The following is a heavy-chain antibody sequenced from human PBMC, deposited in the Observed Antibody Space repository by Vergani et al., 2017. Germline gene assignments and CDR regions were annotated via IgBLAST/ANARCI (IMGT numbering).Heavy chain of an antibody. CDR1: GGSISSGGYY. CDR3: ARLLLSAARAFDI. V-gene: IGHV4-31*03. J-gene: IGHJ3*02. CDR2: IYYSGST. D-gene: IGHD2-15*01. Sequence: QVQLQESGPGLVKPSQTLSLTCTVSGGSISSGGYYWSWIRQHPGKGREWIGYIYYSGSTYYNPSLKSRVTISVDTSKNQFSLKLSSVTAADTAVYYCARLLLSAARAFDIWGQGTMVTVSS.